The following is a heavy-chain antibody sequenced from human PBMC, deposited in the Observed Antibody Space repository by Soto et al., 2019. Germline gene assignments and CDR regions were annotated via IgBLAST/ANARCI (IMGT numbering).Heavy chain of an antibody. CDR2: IYHSGST. Sequence: SETLSLTCAVSGGSISSGGYSWSWIRQPPGKGLEWIGYIYHSGSTYYNPSLKSRVTISVDRSKNQFSLKLSSVTAADTAMYYCAREDSSSWKSWFDPWGQGTLVTVSS. CDR1: GGSISSGGYS. D-gene: IGHD6-6*01. J-gene: IGHJ5*02. CDR3: AREDSSSWKSWFDP. V-gene: IGHV4-30-2*01.